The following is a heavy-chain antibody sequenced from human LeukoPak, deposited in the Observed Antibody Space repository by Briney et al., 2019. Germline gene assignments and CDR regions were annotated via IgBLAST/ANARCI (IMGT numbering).Heavy chain of an antibody. CDR3: ARVRRAVVTTFRRLCWFDP. CDR2: INHSGST. CDR1: GGSFSGYY. Sequence: PSETLSLTCAVYGGSFSGYYWSWIRQPPGKGLEWIGEINHSGSTNYNPSLKSRVTISVDTSKNQISLKLSSVTAADTAVYYCARVRRAVVTTFRRLCWFDPWGQGTLVTVSS. J-gene: IGHJ5*02. V-gene: IGHV4-34*01. D-gene: IGHD4-11*01.